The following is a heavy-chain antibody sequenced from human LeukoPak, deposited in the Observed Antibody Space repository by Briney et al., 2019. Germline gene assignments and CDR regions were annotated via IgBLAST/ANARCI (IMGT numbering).Heavy chain of an antibody. CDR1: GFTFSRYW. CDR3: AREQLARSYSFDY. V-gene: IGHV3-7*01. J-gene: IGHJ4*02. Sequence: PRGTPRLSCAASGFTFSRYWMSWVRQAPGKGLEWVANIKPDGSEKYYVDSVKGRFTISRDNAKNSLYLQMNSLRDEDTAVYYCAREQLARSYSFDYWGQGTLVTVSS. CDR2: IKPDGSEK. D-gene: IGHD6-13*01.